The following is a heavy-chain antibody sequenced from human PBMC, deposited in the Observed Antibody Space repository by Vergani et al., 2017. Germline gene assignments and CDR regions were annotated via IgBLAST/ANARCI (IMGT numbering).Heavy chain of an antibody. CDR3: ARGRITMVRGESGMGV. V-gene: IGHV3-48*03. Sequence: EVQLVESGGGLVQPGGSLRLSCAASGFTFSSYEMNWVRQAPGKGLEWVSYISSSGGTIYYADSVKGRFTISRDNSKNSLYLQMNSLRAEDTAVYYCARGRITMVRGESGMGVWGRGSSVTVAS. D-gene: IGHD3-10*01. J-gene: IGHJ6*02. CDR2: ISSSGGTI. CDR1: GFTFSSYE.